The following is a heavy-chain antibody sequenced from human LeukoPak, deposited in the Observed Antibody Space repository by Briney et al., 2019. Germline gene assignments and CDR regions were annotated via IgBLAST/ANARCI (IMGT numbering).Heavy chain of an antibody. J-gene: IGHJ4*02. CDR3: ARDGYGGYFDS. CDR2: IYSGGST. D-gene: IGHD5-12*01. Sequence: GXGVEWGSVIYSGGSTYSSESVKGRFTISRHKSKNRLYIEMNSLRGEERAGYYCARDGYGGYFDSWGQGTLVTVSS. V-gene: IGHV3-53*04.